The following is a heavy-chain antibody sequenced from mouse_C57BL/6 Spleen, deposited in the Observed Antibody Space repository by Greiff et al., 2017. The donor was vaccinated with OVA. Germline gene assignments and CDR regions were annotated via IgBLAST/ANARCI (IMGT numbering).Heavy chain of an antibody. CDR2: IYPGDGVT. D-gene: IGHD1-1*01. J-gene: IGHJ2*01. CDR3: ARGLQRPFYFDY. V-gene: IGHV1-80*01. Sequence: QVQLQQSGAELVKPGASVKLSCKASGYAFSSYWMTWVKQRPGKGLEWIGQIYPGDGVTTYNGKFKGKATLTADKSSSTAYMQLSSLTSEDSAVYFCARGLQRPFYFDYWGQGTTLTVSS. CDR1: GYAFSSYW.